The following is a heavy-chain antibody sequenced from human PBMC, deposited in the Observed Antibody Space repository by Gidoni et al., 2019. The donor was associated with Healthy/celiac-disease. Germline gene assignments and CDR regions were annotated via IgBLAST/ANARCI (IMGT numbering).Heavy chain of an antibody. Sequence: EVQLGESGGGLVQPGGPLKPSCAASGFTFSGSAMHWVRQASGKGLGWVGRIRSRSNSYATAYAASVKGRFTISRDDSKNTAYLQMNSLKTEDTAVYYCTRHLIDYGGNEARWGQGTLVTVSS. D-gene: IGHD4-17*01. J-gene: IGHJ4*02. CDR2: IRSRSNSYAT. CDR1: GFTFSGSA. CDR3: TRHLIDYGGNEAR. V-gene: IGHV3-73*02.